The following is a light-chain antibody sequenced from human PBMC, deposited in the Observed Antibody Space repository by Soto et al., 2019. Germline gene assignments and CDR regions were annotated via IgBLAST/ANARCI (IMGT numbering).Light chain of an antibody. CDR2: AAS. CDR3: QQYNSYLS. Sequence: DIQLTQSPSPLSASVGDRVAITCLASQSISTYLNWYQQKPGKAPKVLIYAASNLQSGVPPRFSGSGSGTDFTLTISSLQPEDVATYFCQQYNSYLSFGGGTKVEIK. J-gene: IGKJ4*01. CDR1: QSISTY. V-gene: IGKV1-39*01.